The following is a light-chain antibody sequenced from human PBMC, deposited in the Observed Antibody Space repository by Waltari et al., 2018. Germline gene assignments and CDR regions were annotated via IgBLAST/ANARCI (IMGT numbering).Light chain of an antibody. V-gene: IGKV1-9*01. J-gene: IGKJ2*01. Sequence: DIQSTQSPSFLSSPLGYRVTIPCRASQGISSYLAWYHQKPGKAPKLLIYAASLLQSGVASTYSGSGSGTECTLTLCRLPPCDLATYYCTTLNSDPITFGQATKLEI. CDR1: QGISSY. CDR3: TTLNSDPIT. CDR2: AAS.